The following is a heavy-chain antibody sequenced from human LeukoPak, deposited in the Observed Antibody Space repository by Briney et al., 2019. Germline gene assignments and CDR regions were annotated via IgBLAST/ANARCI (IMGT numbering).Heavy chain of an antibody. CDR2: IYTRGST. Sequence: SETLSLTCTVCGGSISSYYWSWMRQPPGKGLEWIGYIYTRGSTYYNLPLPSRVAISVDTSKNQLSLILNSVAAADTAGYYCAGHERCWALHYWGEGTLVTVSS. V-gene: IGHV4-4*09. J-gene: IGHJ4*02. D-gene: IGHD1-1*01. CDR1: GGSISSYY. CDR3: AGHERCWALHY.